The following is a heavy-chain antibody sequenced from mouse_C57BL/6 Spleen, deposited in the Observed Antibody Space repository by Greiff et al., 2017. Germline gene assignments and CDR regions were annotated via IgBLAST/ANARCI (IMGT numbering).Heavy chain of an antibody. D-gene: IGHD1-1*01. CDR2: IDPENGDT. V-gene: IGHV14-4*01. J-gene: IGHJ2*01. Sequence: DVQLQESGAELVRPGASVKLSCTASGFNIKDDYMHWVKQRPEQGLEWIGWIDPENGDTEYASKFQGKATITADTSSNTAYLQLSSLTSEDTAVYYCTFITTVVATDYWGQGTTLTVSS. CDR3: TFITTVVATDY. CDR1: GFNIKDDY.